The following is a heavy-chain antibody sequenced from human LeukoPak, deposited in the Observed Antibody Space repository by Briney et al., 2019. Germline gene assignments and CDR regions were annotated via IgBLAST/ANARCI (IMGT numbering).Heavy chain of an antibody. D-gene: IGHD6-19*01. V-gene: IGHV3-33*08. Sequence: PGGSLRLSCAASGFTFSSYAMSWVRQAPGKGLEWVAVIRYDGSNKYYADSVKGRFTISRDNSKNTLYLQMNSLRAEDTAVYYCARGGAYSSGWYYFDYWGQGTLVTVSS. CDR2: IRYDGSNK. CDR1: GFTFSSYA. CDR3: ARGGAYSSGWYYFDY. J-gene: IGHJ4*02.